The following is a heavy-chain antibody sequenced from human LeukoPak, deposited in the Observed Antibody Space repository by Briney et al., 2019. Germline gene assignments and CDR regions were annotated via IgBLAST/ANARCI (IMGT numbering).Heavy chain of an antibody. CDR3: ARENGLGNFAY. V-gene: IGHV4-59*01. CDR1: GGSISSYY. J-gene: IGHJ4*02. CDR2: IYYSGST. Sequence: SETLSLTCTVSGGSISSYYWSWIRQPPGKGLEWIGYIYYSGSTNYNPSLKSRVTISVDTSKNQFSLKLSSVTAADTAVYYCARENGLGNFAYWGQGTLVTVSS. D-gene: IGHD3/OR15-3a*01.